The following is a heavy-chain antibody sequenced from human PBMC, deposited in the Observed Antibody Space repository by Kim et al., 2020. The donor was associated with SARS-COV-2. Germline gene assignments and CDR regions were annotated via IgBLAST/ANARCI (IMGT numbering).Heavy chain of an antibody. V-gene: IGHV4-31*03. CDR1: GGSISSGGYY. CDR2: IYYSGST. Sequence: SETLSLTCTVSGGSISSGGYYWSWIRQHPGKGLEWIGYIYYSGSTYYNPSLKSRVTISVDTSKNQFSLKLSSVTAADTAVYYCARNLNNYYGSGSYYRYNWFDPWGQGTLVTVSS. D-gene: IGHD3-10*01. CDR3: ARNLNNYYGSGSYYRYNWFDP. J-gene: IGHJ5*02.